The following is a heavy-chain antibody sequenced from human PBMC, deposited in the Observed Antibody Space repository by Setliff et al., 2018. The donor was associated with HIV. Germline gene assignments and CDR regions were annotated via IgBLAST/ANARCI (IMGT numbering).Heavy chain of an antibody. Sequence: SCAASGFTFSYYSMNWVRQAPGKGLEWVSSITSNTDYISCADSVKGRFTISRDNTKNSLYLQMNSLRAEDTAVYYCATLPAAIVSSTYYFDYWGQGTLVTSPQ. D-gene: IGHD6-13*01. J-gene: IGHJ4*02. V-gene: IGHV3-21*01. CDR3: ATLPAAIVSSTYYFDY. CDR1: GFTFSYYS. CDR2: ITSNTDYI.